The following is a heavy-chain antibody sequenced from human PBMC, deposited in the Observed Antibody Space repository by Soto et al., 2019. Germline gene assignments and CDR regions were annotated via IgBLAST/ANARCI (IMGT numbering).Heavy chain of an antibody. V-gene: IGHV4-30-2*01. J-gene: IGHJ5*02. CDR3: ARAVSPYFGTWFDP. Sequence: ASETLSLTCAVSGGSITSGNSYSWAWIRQPPGRGLEWIGSISQTGATSYNPSLKSRVSVSPDKSKNQFSLRLSSVTAADMAVYYCARAVSPYFGTWFDPWGQGTLVTVSS. CDR2: ISQTGAT. CDR1: GGSITSGNSYS. D-gene: IGHD3-10*01.